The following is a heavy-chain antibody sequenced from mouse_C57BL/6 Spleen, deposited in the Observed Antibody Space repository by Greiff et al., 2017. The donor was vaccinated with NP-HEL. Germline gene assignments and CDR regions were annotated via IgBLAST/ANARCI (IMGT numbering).Heavy chain of an antibody. CDR3: ARNRYGSSYGGNFDV. V-gene: IGHV1-22*01. CDR2: INPNNGGT. Sequence: EVQLQQSGPELVKPGASVKMSCKASGYTFTDYNMHWVKQSHGKSLEWIGYINPNNGGTSYNQKFKGKATLTVNKSSSTAYMELRSLTSEDSAVYYCARNRYGSSYGGNFDVWGTGTTVTVSS. CDR1: GYTFTDYN. D-gene: IGHD1-1*01. J-gene: IGHJ1*03.